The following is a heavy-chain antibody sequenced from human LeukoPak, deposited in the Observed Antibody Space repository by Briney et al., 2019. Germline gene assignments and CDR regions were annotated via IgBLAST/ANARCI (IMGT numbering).Heavy chain of an antibody. CDR2: IYYSGNT. CDR1: GGSISSSSYY. Sequence: SETLSLTCTVSGGSISSSSYYWGWIRQPPGKGLEWIGSIYYSGNTYYNPSLKSRVTISVDTSKNQFSLKLSSVTAADTAVHYCVSGLWEVPGCHWGQGTLVTVSS. J-gene: IGHJ4*02. D-gene: IGHD1-26*01. V-gene: IGHV4-39*01. CDR3: VSGLWEVPGCH.